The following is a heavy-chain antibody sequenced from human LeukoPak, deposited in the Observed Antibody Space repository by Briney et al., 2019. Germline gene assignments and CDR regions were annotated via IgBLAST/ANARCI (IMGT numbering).Heavy chain of an antibody. CDR3: AEEVFPYYDILTGSGDY. Sequence: GGSLRLSCAASGFTFSSYAMSWVRQTPGKGLEWVSGIVGGAGGTYYADSVKGRFTISRDNSKNTLYLQMNSLRAEDTAVYYCAEEVFPYYDILTGSGDYWGQGTLVTVAS. CDR1: GFTFSSYA. D-gene: IGHD3-9*01. J-gene: IGHJ4*02. V-gene: IGHV3-23*01. CDR2: IVGGAGGT.